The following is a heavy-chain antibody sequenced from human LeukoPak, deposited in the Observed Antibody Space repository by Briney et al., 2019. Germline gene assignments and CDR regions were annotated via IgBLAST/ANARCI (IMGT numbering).Heavy chain of an antibody. V-gene: IGHV1-2*02. CDR1: GYTFTGYY. CDR2: INPNSGGT. Sequence: ASVKVSCKASGYTFTGYYMHWVRQAPGQGLEWMGWINPNSGGTNYAQKFQGRVTMTRDTSISTAYMELSRLRSDDTAVYYCARDQGGNDFWSGQIYPSYYYYMDVWGKGTTVTVSS. D-gene: IGHD3-3*01. CDR3: ARDQGGNDFWSGQIYPSYYYYMDV. J-gene: IGHJ6*03.